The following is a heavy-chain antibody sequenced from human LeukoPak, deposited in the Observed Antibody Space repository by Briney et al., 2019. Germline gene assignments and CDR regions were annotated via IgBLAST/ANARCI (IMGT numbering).Heavy chain of an antibody. J-gene: IGHJ5*02. D-gene: IGHD6-19*01. Sequence: ASVKVSCKASGYTFTGYYMHWVRQAPGQGLEWMGWINPNSGGTNYAQKFQGRVTMTRDTSISTAYMELSRLGSDDTAVYYCARGRIAVANWFDPWGQGTLVTVSS. CDR2: INPNSGGT. CDR1: GYTFTGYY. CDR3: ARGRIAVANWFDP. V-gene: IGHV1-2*02.